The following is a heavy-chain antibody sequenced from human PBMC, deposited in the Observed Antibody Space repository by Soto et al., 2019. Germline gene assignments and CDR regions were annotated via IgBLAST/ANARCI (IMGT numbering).Heavy chain of an antibody. Sequence: WETLSLTCAVSGGSISSYYWCWIGQPPGKGLEWIGYIYYSGSTNYNPSPKNRVTISVDTSKNQFSLKLRSVPAADTAVYFFSRAPGYFWSPLPVWWFDPWGQGTLVTVSS. J-gene: IGHJ5*02. CDR2: IYYSGST. V-gene: IGHV4-59*01. D-gene: IGHD3-3*01. CDR3: SRAPGYFWSPLPVWWFDP. CDR1: GGSISSYY.